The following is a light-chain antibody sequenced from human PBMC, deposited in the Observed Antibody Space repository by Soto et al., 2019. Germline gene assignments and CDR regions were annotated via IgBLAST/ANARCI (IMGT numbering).Light chain of an antibody. CDR1: RSVSNNY. V-gene: IGKV3-20*01. CDR2: GAS. Sequence: EIVLTQSPGTLSLPPGERATLSCRASRSVSNNYLAWYQQNPGQAPRLLIYGASNRATGIPDRFSGSGSGTAFTLTISRLEPEDFALYYCQQYGSSGTFGQGTKVDI. J-gene: IGKJ1*01. CDR3: QQYGSSGT.